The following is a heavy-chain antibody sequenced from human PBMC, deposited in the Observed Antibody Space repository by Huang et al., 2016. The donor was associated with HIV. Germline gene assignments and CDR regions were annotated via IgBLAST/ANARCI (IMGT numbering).Heavy chain of an antibody. J-gene: IGHJ4*02. CDR2: IYYSGRT. Sequence: QLQLQESGPGLVKPSETLSLTCTVPGGSIRSDNYYWGWIRQPPGKGLGWIGSIYYSGRTYYNPTLKLRVTITVDTSKNHFSLRMRSVTAADTAVYYCARLPGSITMIRGVITDPYWGQGTLVTVSS. CDR1: GGSIRSDNYY. CDR3: ARLPGSITMIRGVITDPY. V-gene: IGHV4-39*02. D-gene: IGHD3-10*01.